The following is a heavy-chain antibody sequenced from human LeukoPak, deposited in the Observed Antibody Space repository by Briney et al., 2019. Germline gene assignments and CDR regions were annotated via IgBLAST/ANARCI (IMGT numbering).Heavy chain of an antibody. CDR2: IYYSGST. D-gene: IGHD2-8*01. CDR3: ARGLGRNAYYYYGMDV. CDR1: GGSISSYY. Sequence: SSETLSLTCTVSGGSISSYYWSWIRQPPGKGLEWIGYIYYSGSTNYNPSLKGRVTISVDTSKNQFSLKLSSVTAADTAVYYCARGLGRNAYYYYGMDVWGQGTTVTVSS. J-gene: IGHJ6*02. V-gene: IGHV4-59*08.